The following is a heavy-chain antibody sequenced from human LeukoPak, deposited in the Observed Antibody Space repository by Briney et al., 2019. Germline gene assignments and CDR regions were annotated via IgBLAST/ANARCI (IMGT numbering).Heavy chain of an antibody. CDR2: VSSGSSTI. Sequence: TGGSLRLSCAASGFTFSDYYMSWIRQAQGKAWEGVPYVSSGSSTIYYADSVKGRFTVSRDNGKRSLYLHMNSLRAEDTAMYYCARGESSCCSGGCYFASWGQGTLVTISS. D-gene: IGHD2-21*02. CDR1: GFTFSDYY. CDR3: ARGESSCCSGGCYFAS. V-gene: IGHV3-11*04. J-gene: IGHJ5*01.